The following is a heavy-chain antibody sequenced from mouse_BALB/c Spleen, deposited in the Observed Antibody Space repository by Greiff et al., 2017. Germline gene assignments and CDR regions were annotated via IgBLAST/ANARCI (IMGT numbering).Heavy chain of an antibody. Sequence: QVQLQQSGAELMKPGASVKISCKATGYTFSTYWIEWVKQRPGHGLEWIGEILPGNGSTNYNEKFKDKATLNVDKSSNTAYMQLSSLTSEDSAVYYCARHYDSSYDAMDYWGQGTSVTVSS. J-gene: IGHJ4*01. CDR1: GYTFSTYW. CDR3: ARHYDSSYDAMDY. CDR2: ILPGNGST. D-gene: IGHD1-1*01. V-gene: IGHV1-9*01.